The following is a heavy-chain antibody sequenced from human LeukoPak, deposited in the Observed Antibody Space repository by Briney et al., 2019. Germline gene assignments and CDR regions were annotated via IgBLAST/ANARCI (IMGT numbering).Heavy chain of an antibody. D-gene: IGHD5-18*01. J-gene: IGHJ6*02. Sequence: ASVKVSCKASGYTFANYAMHWVRQAPGQSLEWMGWINSANGNTKYSQKFQGRVTMTRDTSTSTVYMELSSLRSEDTAVFYCARDLGGGGYGIYYYYGMDVWGQGTTVTVSS. CDR2: INSANGNT. V-gene: IGHV1-3*04. CDR1: GYTFANYA. CDR3: ARDLGGGGYGIYYYYGMDV.